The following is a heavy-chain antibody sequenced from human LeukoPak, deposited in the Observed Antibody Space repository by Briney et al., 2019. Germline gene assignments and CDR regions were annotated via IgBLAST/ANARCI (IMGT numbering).Heavy chain of an antibody. D-gene: IGHD6-13*01. CDR1: GGSISSYY. CDR2: IYYSGNT. Sequence: LETLSLTCTVSGGSISSYYWSWIRQPPGKGLEYIAYIYYSGNTHYNPSLRSRVTISLDTSKNQFSLQLNSVTPEDTAVYYCARGSFLYSSSPRRPPYYFDYWGQGTLVTVSS. V-gene: IGHV4-59*12. J-gene: IGHJ4*02. CDR3: ARGSFLYSSSPRRPPYYFDY.